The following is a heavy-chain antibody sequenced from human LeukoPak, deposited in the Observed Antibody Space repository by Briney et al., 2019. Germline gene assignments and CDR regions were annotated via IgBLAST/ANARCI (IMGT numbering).Heavy chain of an antibody. CDR3: AKRTTSYGDFSVDY. CDR1: GFTFSSYG. D-gene: IGHD4-17*01. J-gene: IGHJ4*02. V-gene: IGHV3-23*01. Sequence: GGSLRLSCAASGFTFSSYGMSWVRQAPGKGLEWVSAISGSGGSTYYADSVKGRFTISRDNSKNTLYLQMNSLRAEDTAVYYCAKRTTSYGDFSVDYWGQGTLVTVSS. CDR2: ISGSGGST.